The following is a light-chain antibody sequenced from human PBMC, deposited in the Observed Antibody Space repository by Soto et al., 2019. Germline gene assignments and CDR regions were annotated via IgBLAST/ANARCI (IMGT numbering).Light chain of an antibody. CDR3: CSFARGRTLR. Sequence: QSALTQPASVSGSPGQSITISCAGDSTDVGSYRLVSWYQQRPGKAPKIIIYEESKRPSGISDRFSGSQTGPTASLTISGLQSDDEVHYFCCSFARGRTLRFGEGTKVTVL. J-gene: IGLJ2*01. CDR1: STDVGSYRL. CDR2: EES. V-gene: IGLV2-23*01.